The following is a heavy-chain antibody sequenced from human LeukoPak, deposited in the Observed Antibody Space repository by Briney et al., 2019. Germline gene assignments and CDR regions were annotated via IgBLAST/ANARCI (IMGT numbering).Heavy chain of an antibody. D-gene: IGHD3-3*01. Sequence: GESLKISCKGSGYSFTSYWIGWVRQMPGKGLEWMGIIYPGDSDTRYSPSFQGQVTISADKSISTAYLQWSSLKASDTAMYYCARHSGRFLEWLPSYNWFDPWGQRTLVTVSS. V-gene: IGHV5-51*01. CDR3: ARHSGRFLEWLPSYNWFDP. CDR2: IYPGDSDT. CDR1: GYSFTSYW. J-gene: IGHJ5*02.